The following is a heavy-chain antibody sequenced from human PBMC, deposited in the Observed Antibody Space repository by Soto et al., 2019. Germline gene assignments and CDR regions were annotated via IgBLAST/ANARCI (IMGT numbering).Heavy chain of an antibody. J-gene: IGHJ5*02. CDR3: ARGTGGYRFDP. CDR1: GGSIGSGGYH. Sequence: QVQLQESGPGLVKPSQTLSLTCTVSGGSIGSGGYHWTWIRQHPGKGLEYIGYIYNSRTTFYTPSLMIRVTISVDTSKNQFSLNLNSVTAADTAVYYWARGTGGYRFDPWGQGTLVTVSS. D-gene: IGHD5-18*01. CDR2: IYNSRTT. V-gene: IGHV4-31*03.